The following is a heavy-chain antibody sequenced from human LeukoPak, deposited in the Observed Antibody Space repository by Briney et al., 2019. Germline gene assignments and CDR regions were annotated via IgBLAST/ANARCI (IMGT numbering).Heavy chain of an antibody. CDR1: GYTFTSYY. Sequence: ASVKVSCKASGYTFTSYYMHWVRQAPGQGLEWMGIINPSGGSTSYAQKFQGRVTMTRDTSTSTVYMELSSLRSEDTAVYYCARDIEMEREQLTLTPLGYWGQGTLVTVSS. V-gene: IGHV1-46*01. D-gene: IGHD5-24*01. CDR3: ARDIEMEREQLTLTPLGY. J-gene: IGHJ4*02. CDR2: INPSGGST.